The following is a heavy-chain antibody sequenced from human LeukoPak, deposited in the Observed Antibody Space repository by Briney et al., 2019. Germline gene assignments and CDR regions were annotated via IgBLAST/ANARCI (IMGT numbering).Heavy chain of an antibody. V-gene: IGHV1-2*02. J-gene: IGHJ3*02. CDR1: GYTFTGYY. CDR2: INPNSGGT. D-gene: IGHD3-3*01. CDR3: ARLYYDFWSGYYPSDAFDI. Sequence: GASVKVSCKASGYTFTGYYMHWVRQAPGQGLEWMGWINPNSGGTNYAQKFQGRVTMTRDTSISTAYMELSRLRSDDTAVYYCARLYYDFWSGYYPSDAFDIWGQGTMVTVSS.